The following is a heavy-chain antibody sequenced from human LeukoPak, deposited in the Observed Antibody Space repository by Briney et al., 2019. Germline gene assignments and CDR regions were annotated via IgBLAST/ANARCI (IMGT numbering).Heavy chain of an antibody. D-gene: IGHD6-13*01. CDR2: INHSGST. J-gene: IGHJ3*02. CDR1: GGSFSGYY. CDR3: ARKGPHSSSWYKGINAFDI. Sequence: SETLSLTCAVYGGSFSGYYWSWIRQPPGKGLEWIGEINHSGSTNYNPSLKGRVTISVDTSKNQFSLKLSSVTAADTAVYYCARKGPHSSSWYKGINAFDIWGQGTMVTVSS. V-gene: IGHV4-34*01.